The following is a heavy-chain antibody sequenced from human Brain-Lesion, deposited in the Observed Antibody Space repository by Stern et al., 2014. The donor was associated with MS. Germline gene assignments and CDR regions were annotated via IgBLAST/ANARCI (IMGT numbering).Heavy chain of an antibody. Sequence: VQLVQSGAEVKKPGASVKVSCKASGYTFTGYYMYWVRQSPGQGLEWMGWTNPNSGGTHYAQKFQGRVTMPRDTSITTAYMELSRLRSDDTAVYYCARGYYGSGRPQKGMDVWGQGTTVTVSS. CDR2: TNPNSGGT. J-gene: IGHJ6*02. CDR3: ARGYYGSGRPQKGMDV. CDR1: GYTFTGYY. D-gene: IGHD3-10*01. V-gene: IGHV1-2*02.